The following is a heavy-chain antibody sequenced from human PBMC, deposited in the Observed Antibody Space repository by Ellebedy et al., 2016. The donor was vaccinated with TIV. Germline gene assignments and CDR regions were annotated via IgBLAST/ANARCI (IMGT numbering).Heavy chain of an antibody. V-gene: IGHV3-21*04. Sequence: GESLKISCAASGFTFSSYSMNWVRQAPGKGLEWVSSISSSSSYIYYADSVKGRFTISRDKSKNTMYLQMNSLRAEDTAVYYCAGHGDRAMTHWGQGTLVTVSS. CDR2: ISSSSSYI. CDR3: AGHGDRAMTH. J-gene: IGHJ4*02. CDR1: GFTFSSYS. D-gene: IGHD5-18*01.